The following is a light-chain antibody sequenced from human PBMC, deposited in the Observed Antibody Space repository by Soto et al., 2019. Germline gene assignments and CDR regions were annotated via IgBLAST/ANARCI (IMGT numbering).Light chain of an antibody. Sequence: EIVMTQSPATLYVSPGERATLSCRASQSVNSYLAWYQQKPGQPPRLLIYTTSRRATGVPARFSGSGSGTEFSLTVSSLQSEDFAIYCCQQFNSWPYTFGQGTKREIK. CDR1: QSVNSY. CDR3: QQFNSWPYT. J-gene: IGKJ2*01. V-gene: IGKV3-15*01. CDR2: TTS.